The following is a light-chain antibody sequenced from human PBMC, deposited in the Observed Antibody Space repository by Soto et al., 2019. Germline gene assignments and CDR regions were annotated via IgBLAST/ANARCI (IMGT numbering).Light chain of an antibody. J-gene: IGKJ1*01. Sequence: VLTHTQATLSLSPGERATLSCRASHSVIRYLAWFQQRPGQAPRLLIYDASYRATGIPARFSGSGSGTDFTLTISSLEPEDFAVYYCQHRSNWPWTFGQGTKVDI. CDR2: DAS. V-gene: IGKV3-11*01. CDR3: QHRSNWPWT. CDR1: HSVIRY.